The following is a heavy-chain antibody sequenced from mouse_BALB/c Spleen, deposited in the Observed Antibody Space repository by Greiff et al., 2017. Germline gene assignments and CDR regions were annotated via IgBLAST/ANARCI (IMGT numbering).Heavy chain of an antibody. CDR1: GFTFTDYY. D-gene: IGHD2-3*01. V-gene: IGHV7-3*02. J-gene: IGHJ4*01. CDR3: ARDTDGYYDAMDY. CDR2: IRNKANGYTT. Sequence: EVQGVESGGGLVQPGGSLRLSCATSGFTFTDYYMSWVRQPPGKALEWLGFIRNKANGYTTEYSASVKGRFTISRDNSQSILYLQMNTLRAEDSATYYCARDTDGYYDAMDYWGQGTSVTVSS.